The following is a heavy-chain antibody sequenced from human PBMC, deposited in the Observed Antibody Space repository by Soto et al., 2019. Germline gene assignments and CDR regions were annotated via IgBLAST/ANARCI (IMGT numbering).Heavy chain of an antibody. Sequence: QVQLQQWGAGLLKPSETLSLTCAVYGGSFSGYYWSWIRQPPGKGLEWIGEINHSGSTNYNPSLKSRVTISVDTSKNQFSLKLSSVTAADTAVYYCARALAAAVDYWGQRTLVTVSS. D-gene: IGHD6-13*01. CDR1: GGSFSGYY. J-gene: IGHJ4*02. V-gene: IGHV4-34*01. CDR3: ARALAAAVDY. CDR2: INHSGST.